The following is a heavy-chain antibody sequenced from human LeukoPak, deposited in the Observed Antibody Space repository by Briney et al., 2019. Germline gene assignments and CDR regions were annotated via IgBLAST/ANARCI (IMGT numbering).Heavy chain of an antibody. V-gene: IGHV3-7*01. Sequence: GGSLRLSCAASGSTFSSYWMSWVRQAPGKGLEWVANIKQDGSEKYYVDSVKGRFTISRDNAKNSLCLQMNSLRAEDTAVYYCARGGPWELDYFDYWGQGTLVTVSS. J-gene: IGHJ4*02. CDR1: GSTFSSYW. CDR2: IKQDGSEK. D-gene: IGHD3-10*01. CDR3: ARGGPWELDYFDY.